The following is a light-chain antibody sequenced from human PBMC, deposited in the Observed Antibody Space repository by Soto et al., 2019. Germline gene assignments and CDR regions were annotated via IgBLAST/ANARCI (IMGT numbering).Light chain of an antibody. CDR1: QSVSSN. V-gene: IGKV3-15*01. J-gene: IGKJ1*01. Sequence: EIVMTQSPGTLSVSPGERATLSCRASQSVSSNLAWYQQKAGQAPRLLIYGASTRATGIPARFSGRGSGTEFTLTISSLQSEDFAVYYCQQYNNWPPKTFGQGTKVEIK. CDR3: QQYNNWPPKT. CDR2: GAS.